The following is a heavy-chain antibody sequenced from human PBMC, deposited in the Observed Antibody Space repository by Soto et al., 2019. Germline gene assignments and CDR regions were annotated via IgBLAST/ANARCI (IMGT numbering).Heavy chain of an antibody. J-gene: IGHJ4*02. CDR1: GGTFSSYA. V-gene: IGHV1-69*01. CDR2: IIPIFGTA. CDR3: AGTPPPSYDSSGYSN. D-gene: IGHD3-22*01. Sequence: QVQLVQSGAEVKKPGSSVKVSCKASGGTFSSYAISWVRQAPGQGLEWMGGIIPIFGTANYAQKFQGRVTITADESTSTGCMELSGLRSGDRAVYYCAGTPPPSYDSSGYSNWGQGTLVTVSS.